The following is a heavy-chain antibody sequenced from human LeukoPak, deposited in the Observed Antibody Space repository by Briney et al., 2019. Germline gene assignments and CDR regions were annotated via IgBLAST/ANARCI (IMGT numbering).Heavy chain of an antibody. CDR3: ARARRYSSSEFDY. V-gene: IGHV1-69*01. CDR1: GGTFSSYA. J-gene: IGHJ4*02. Sequence: SVKVPCKASGGTFSSYAISWVRQAPGQGLEWMGGIIPIFGTANYAQKFQGRVTITADESTSTAYMELSSLRSEDTAVYYCARARRYSSSEFDYWGQGTLVTVSS. D-gene: IGHD6-6*01. CDR2: IIPIFGTA.